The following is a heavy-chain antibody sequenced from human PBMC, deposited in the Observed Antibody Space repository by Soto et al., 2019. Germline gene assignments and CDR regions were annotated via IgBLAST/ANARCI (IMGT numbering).Heavy chain of an antibody. Sequence: SVKVSCKASGGTFSIYAISCARQAPVQGLEWMGGIIPIFGTANYAQKFQGRVTITADESTSTAYMELSSLRSEDTAVYYCARGDGDSAEYDYWGQGTLVTVS. CDR1: GGTFSIYA. CDR3: ARGDGDSAEYDY. J-gene: IGHJ4*02. V-gene: IGHV1-69*13. D-gene: IGHD4-17*01. CDR2: IIPIFGTA.